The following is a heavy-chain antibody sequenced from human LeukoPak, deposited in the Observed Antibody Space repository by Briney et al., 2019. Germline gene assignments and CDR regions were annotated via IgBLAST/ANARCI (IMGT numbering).Heavy chain of an antibody. V-gene: IGHV4-59*01. Sequence: PSETLSLTCTVSGGSISSYYWSWIRQPPGKELEWIGYIYYSGSTNYNPSLKSRVTISVDTSKNQFSLILNSVTAADTAVYYCARYPDAYAGARWFDHWGQGTLVTVSS. D-gene: IGHD2-21*01. CDR3: ARYPDAYAGARWFDH. CDR2: IYYSGST. J-gene: IGHJ5*02. CDR1: GGSISSYY.